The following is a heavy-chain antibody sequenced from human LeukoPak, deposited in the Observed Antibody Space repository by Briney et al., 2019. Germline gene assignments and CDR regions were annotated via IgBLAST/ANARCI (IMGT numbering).Heavy chain of an antibody. Sequence: PGGSLRLSCAASGFTFSSYWMHWVRHAPGQGKVRVSRINSDGSSTSYADSVKGRFTISRDNAKNTLYLQMNSLRAEDTAVYYCARIYYYDSSGLGYWGQGTLVTVSS. J-gene: IGHJ4*02. CDR2: INSDGSST. D-gene: IGHD3-22*01. CDR1: GFTFSSYW. V-gene: IGHV3-74*01. CDR3: ARIYYYDSSGLGY.